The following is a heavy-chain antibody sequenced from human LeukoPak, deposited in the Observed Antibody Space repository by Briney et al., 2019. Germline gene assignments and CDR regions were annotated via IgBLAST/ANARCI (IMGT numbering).Heavy chain of an antibody. V-gene: IGHV4-39*07. J-gene: IGHJ4*02. CDR3: ARDNVVDATSGIDY. CDR1: GGSIRSSSYY. CDR2: IYYSGST. Sequence: SETLSLTCTVSGGSIRSSSYYWGWIRQPPGKGLEWIGSIYYSGSTYYNPSLKSRVTISVDTSNNQFSLKLSSVTAADTAVYFCARDNVVDATSGIDYWGQGTLVTVSS. D-gene: IGHD1-26*01.